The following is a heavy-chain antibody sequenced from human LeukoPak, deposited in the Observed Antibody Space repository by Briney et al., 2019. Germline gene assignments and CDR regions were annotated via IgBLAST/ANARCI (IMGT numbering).Heavy chain of an antibody. V-gene: IGHV5-51*01. CDR2: IYPGDSDT. Sequence: GESLKISCKGSGYSFTSYWIGWVRQMPGKGLEWMGIIYPGDSDTRYSPSFQGPVTISADKSISTAYLQWSSLKASDTAMYYCARHSYCSSTSCYRFFDYWGQGTLVTVSS. J-gene: IGHJ4*02. CDR1: GYSFTSYW. D-gene: IGHD2-2*01. CDR3: ARHSYCSSTSCYRFFDY.